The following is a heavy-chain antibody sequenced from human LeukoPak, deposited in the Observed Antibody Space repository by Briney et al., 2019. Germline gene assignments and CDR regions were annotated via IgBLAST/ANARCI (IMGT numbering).Heavy chain of an antibody. Sequence: ASVKVSCKASGYTFTGYYIHWVRQDPGQGLEWMGWISPNSGGRNYAQKFQGRVTMTRDTSVSTAHMELSNVRSDDTAVYYCARGTTVTTPFDYWGQGTLVTVSS. CDR3: ARGTTVTTPFDY. J-gene: IGHJ4*02. CDR1: GYTFTGYY. D-gene: IGHD4-17*01. V-gene: IGHV1-2*02. CDR2: ISPNSGGR.